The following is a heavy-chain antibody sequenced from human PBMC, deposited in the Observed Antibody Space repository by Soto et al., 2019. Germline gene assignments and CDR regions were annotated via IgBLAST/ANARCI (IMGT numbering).Heavy chain of an antibody. D-gene: IGHD3-10*01. Sequence: ASVKVSCKASGYTFTGYYMHWVRQAPGQGLEWMGWINPNSGGTNYAQKFQGRVTMTRDTSISTAYIELSRLRSDDTAVYYCARFGYGSGSYPNWFDPWGQGTLVTVSS. CDR2: INPNSGGT. CDR3: ARFGYGSGSYPNWFDP. J-gene: IGHJ5*02. CDR1: GYTFTGYY. V-gene: IGHV1-2*02.